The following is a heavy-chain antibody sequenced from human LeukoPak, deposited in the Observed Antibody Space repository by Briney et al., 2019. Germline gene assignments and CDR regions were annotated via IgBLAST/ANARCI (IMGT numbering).Heavy chain of an antibody. J-gene: IGHJ5*02. CDR3: ARGDFWSGYVPSWFDP. CDR1: GGSISSGDYY. D-gene: IGHD3-3*01. V-gene: IGHV4-30-4*08. CDR2: IYYSGST. Sequence: SETLSLTCTVSGGSISSGDYYWRWIRQPPGKGLEWIVYIYYSGSTYYNPSLKSRVTISVDTSKNQFSLKLSSVTAADTAVYYCARGDFWSGYVPSWFDPWGQGTLVTVSS.